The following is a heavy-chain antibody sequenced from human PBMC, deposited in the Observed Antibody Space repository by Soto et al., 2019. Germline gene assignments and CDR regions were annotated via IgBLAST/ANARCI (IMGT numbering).Heavy chain of an antibody. CDR1: GGIFSSYA. Sequence: QVQLVQSGAEVKKPGSSVKVSCKASGGIFSSYAISWVRQAPGQGLEWMGGIIPIFGTANYAQKFQGRVTITADESTSTAYMELSSLRSEDTAVYYCAIHRNHGTIYWFDPWGQGTLVTVSS. CDR3: AIHRNHGTIYWFDP. CDR2: IIPIFGTA. J-gene: IGHJ5*02. V-gene: IGHV1-69*12. D-gene: IGHD1-7*01.